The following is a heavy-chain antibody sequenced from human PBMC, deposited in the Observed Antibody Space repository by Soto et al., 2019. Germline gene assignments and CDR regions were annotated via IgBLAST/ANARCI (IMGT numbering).Heavy chain of an antibody. CDR2: IYYSGST. V-gene: IGHV4-30-4*01. CDR3: ARGPSHFNNWYYFDY. J-gene: IGHJ4*02. D-gene: IGHD1-1*01. CDR1: GASVSSGDYY. Sequence: QVQLQESGPGLVKPSQTLSLTCTVSGASVSSGDYYWSWIRQTPGKGLEYIGYIYYSGSTYYNPSLKSRLTISVDMFKNQFSLKLSSVTAADTAVYYCARGPSHFNNWYYFDYWGPGTLVTVSS.